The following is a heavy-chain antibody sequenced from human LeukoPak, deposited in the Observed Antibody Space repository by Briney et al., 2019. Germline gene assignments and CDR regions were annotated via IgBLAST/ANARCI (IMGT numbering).Heavy chain of an antibody. Sequence: SETLSLTCTVSGGSISSGGYYWSWIRQHPGKGLEWIGYIYYCGSTYYNPSLKSRVTISVDTSKNQFSLKLSSVTAADTAVYYCARAARYCSSTSCYLGWFDPWGQGTLVTVSS. CDR1: GGSISSGGYY. D-gene: IGHD2-2*01. CDR2: IYYCGST. CDR3: ARAARYCSSTSCYLGWFDP. V-gene: IGHV4-31*03. J-gene: IGHJ5*02.